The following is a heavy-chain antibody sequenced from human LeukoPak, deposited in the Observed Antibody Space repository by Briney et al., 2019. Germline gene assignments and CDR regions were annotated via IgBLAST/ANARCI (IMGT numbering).Heavy chain of an antibody. V-gene: IGHV1-69*06. J-gene: IGHJ4*02. Sequence: GASVKVSCKASGGTFSSYAISWVRQAPGQGPEWMGGIIPLFGTANYAQKFRGRVTITADKSTSTAYMELSSLRSEDTAVYYCARSSVVTAMVHLDYWGQGTLVTVSS. CDR1: GGTFSSYA. CDR3: ARSSVVTAMVHLDY. D-gene: IGHD2-21*02. CDR2: IIPLFGTA.